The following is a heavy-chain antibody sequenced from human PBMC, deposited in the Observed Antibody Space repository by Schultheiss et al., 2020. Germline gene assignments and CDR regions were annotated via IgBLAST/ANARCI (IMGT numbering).Heavy chain of an antibody. V-gene: IGHV4-59*10. J-gene: IGHJ4*02. CDR1: GGSFSGYY. CDR2: IYTSGST. Sequence: SETLSLTCAVYGGSFSGYYWGWIRQPPGKGLEWIGRIYTSGSTNYNPSLKGRVTMSIDTSKNQFSLKLSSVTAADTAVYYCARGRTEEEQQLVAMVDYWGQGTLVTVSS. D-gene: IGHD6-13*01. CDR3: ARGRTEEEQQLVAMVDY.